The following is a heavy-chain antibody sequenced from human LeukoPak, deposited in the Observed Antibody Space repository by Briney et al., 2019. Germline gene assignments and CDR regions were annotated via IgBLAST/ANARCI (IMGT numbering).Heavy chain of an antibody. Sequence: KPSETLSLTCTVSGGSINSSSYYWGWIRQPPGKGLEWIGSIYYSGSTYYNPSLKSRVTISVDTSKNQFSLKLSSVTAADTAVYYCARIPRGYATEGSGAFDIWGQGTMVTVSS. J-gene: IGHJ3*02. V-gene: IGHV4-39*07. CDR1: GGSINSSSYY. D-gene: IGHD2-8*01. CDR3: ARIPRGYATEGSGAFDI. CDR2: IYYSGST.